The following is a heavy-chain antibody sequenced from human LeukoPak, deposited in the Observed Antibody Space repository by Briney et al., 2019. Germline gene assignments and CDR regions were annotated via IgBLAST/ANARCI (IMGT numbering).Heavy chain of an antibody. D-gene: IGHD3-10*01. CDR1: GDSVSSNSAA. CDR2: SCYRSKWYN. CDR3: ARSMVDKDAFDI. J-gene: IGHJ3*02. Sequence: SQTLSLTCAISGDSVSSNSAAWNWIRQSPSRGLEWLGRSCYRSKWYNDYAVSVKSRITINPDTSKNQFSLQLNSVTPEDTAVYYCARSMVDKDAFDIWGQGTMVTVPS. V-gene: IGHV6-1*01.